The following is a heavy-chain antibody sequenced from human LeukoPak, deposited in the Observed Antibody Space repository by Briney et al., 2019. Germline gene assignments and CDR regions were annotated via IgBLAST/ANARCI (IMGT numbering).Heavy chain of an antibody. Sequence: ASVKVSCKASGYTFTSYGISWVRQAPGQGLVWMGWISAYNGNTNYAQKLQGRVTMTTDTSTSTAYMELRSLRSDDTAVYYCARQYSSGWYGYYYYYMDVWGKGTTVTVSS. J-gene: IGHJ6*03. CDR2: ISAYNGNT. CDR3: ARQYSSGWYGYYYYYMDV. CDR1: GYTFTSYG. D-gene: IGHD6-19*01. V-gene: IGHV1-18*01.